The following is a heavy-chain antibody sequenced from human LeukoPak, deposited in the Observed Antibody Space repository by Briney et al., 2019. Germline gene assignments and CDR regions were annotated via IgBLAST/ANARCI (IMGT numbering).Heavy chain of an antibody. CDR2: ISSSSSYI. D-gene: IGHD6-19*01. CDR1: GFTFSSYS. CDR3: AKEDSSGWRTLQYYYYGMDV. Sequence: PGGSLRLSCAASGFTFSSYSMNWVRQAPGKGLEWVSSISSSSSYIYYADSVKGRFTISRDNAKNSLYLQMNSLRAEDTAVYYCAKEDSSGWRTLQYYYYGMDVWGQGTTVTVSS. J-gene: IGHJ6*02. V-gene: IGHV3-21*01.